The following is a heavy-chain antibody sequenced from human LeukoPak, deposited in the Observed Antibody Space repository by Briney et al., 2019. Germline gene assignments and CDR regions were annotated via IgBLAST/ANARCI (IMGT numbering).Heavy chain of an antibody. D-gene: IGHD3-3*01. V-gene: IGHV4-39*01. CDR2: IYYSGST. CDR3: ARLGVRLRSLEWLPIDY. J-gene: IGHJ4*02. Sequence: SETLSLTCTVSGGSISSSSYYWGWIRQPPGKGLEWIGSIYYSGSTYYNPSLKSRVTISVDTSKNQFSLKLSSVTAADTAVYYCARLGVRLRSLEWLPIDYWGQGTLVTVSS. CDR1: GGSISSSSYY.